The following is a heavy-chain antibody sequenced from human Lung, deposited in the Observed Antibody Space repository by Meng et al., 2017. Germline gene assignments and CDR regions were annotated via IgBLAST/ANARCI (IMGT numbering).Heavy chain of an antibody. V-gene: IGHV4-34*01. Sequence: QVQPQQWGAGELKPSAALSLICGVYVGPFSGYQGNWIRQSPGKGLEWIGDINHKKRTNYNPTLKNRVTISVDTYKSRFCLKLSSVNAADTAVYYCARDQGGAGGYWGQGTLVTVSS. CDR1: VGPFSGYQ. D-gene: IGHD2-15*01. CDR2: INHKKRT. CDR3: ARDQGGAGGY. J-gene: IGHJ4*02.